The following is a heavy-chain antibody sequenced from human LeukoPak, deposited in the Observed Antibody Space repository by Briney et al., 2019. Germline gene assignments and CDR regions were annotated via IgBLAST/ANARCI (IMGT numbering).Heavy chain of an antibody. CDR1: GYTFTSYY. V-gene: IGHV1-46*01. CDR2: INPSGGST. Sequence: ASVKVSCKASGYTFTSYYMHWVRQAPGQGLEWMGIINPSGGSTSYAQKFQGRVTMTRDMSTSTAYMELSSLRSEDTAVYYCATNLIAAAGNDDYWGQGTLVTVSS. D-gene: IGHD6-13*01. CDR3: ATNLIAAAGNDDY. J-gene: IGHJ4*02.